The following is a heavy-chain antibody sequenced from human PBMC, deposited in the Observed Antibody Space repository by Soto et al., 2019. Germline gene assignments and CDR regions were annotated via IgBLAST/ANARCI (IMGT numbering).Heavy chain of an antibody. Sequence: GGSLRLSCAASGFTFSSYAMHWVRQAPGKGLEWVAVISYDGSNKYYADSVKGRFTISRDNSKNTLYLQMNSLRAEDTAVYYCARVVSGYFDYWGQGTLVTVSS. CDR2: ISYDGSNK. CDR3: ARVVSGYFDY. V-gene: IGHV3-30-3*01. J-gene: IGHJ4*02. D-gene: IGHD3-22*01. CDR1: GFTFSSYA.